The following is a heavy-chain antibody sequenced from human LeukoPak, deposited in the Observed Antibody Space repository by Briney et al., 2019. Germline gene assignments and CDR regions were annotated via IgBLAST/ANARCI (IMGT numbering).Heavy chain of an antibody. V-gene: IGHV4-30-4*08. CDR2: IYYSGST. J-gene: IGHJ5*02. CDR3: ARDLAYWGGDCYSQYNWFDP. D-gene: IGHD2-21*02. CDR1: GGSISSGAYY. Sequence: SQTLSLTCTVSGGSISSGAYYWSWLRQPPGKGLEWIGYIYYSGSTYYNPSLKSRVTISVDTSKNQFSLKLSSVTAADTAVYYCARDLAYWGGDCYSQYNWFDPWGQGTLVTVSS.